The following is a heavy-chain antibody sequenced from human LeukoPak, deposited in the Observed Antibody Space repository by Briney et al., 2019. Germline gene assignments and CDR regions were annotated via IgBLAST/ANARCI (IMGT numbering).Heavy chain of an antibody. V-gene: IGHV3-23*01. D-gene: IGHD5-18*01. Sequence: GGSRRLSCATSGFPFEINAMSWVRQAPGECLEWVATIGNTETFYADSVTGRFTISRDNSKNTVNLQMNRLRVEDTAIYYCAKDWIQFNRVFDCFDSWGQGTLVTVSS. CDR1: GFPFEINA. J-gene: IGHJ4*02. CDR2: IGNTET. CDR3: AKDWIQFNRVFDCFDS.